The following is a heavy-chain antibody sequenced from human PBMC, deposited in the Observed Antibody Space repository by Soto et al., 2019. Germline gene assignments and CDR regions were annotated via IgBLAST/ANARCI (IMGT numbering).Heavy chain of an antibody. CDR2: IYYSGST. D-gene: IGHD4-17*01. CDR3: ARRATVVPRGYNWFDP. Sequence: QLQLQESGPGLVKPSETLSLTCTVSSGSISSSSYYWGWIRQPPGKGLEWIGSIYYSGSTYYNPSLESRVTISVDPSKNQFALKLSSVTAADTAVYYCARRATVVPRGYNWFDPWGQGTLVTVSS. J-gene: IGHJ5*02. CDR1: SGSISSSSYY. V-gene: IGHV4-39*01.